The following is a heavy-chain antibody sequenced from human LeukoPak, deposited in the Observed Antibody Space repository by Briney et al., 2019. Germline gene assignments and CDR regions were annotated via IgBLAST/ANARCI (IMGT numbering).Heavy chain of an antibody. CDR1: GGSISSGGYY. D-gene: IGHD6-13*01. Sequence: PSETLSLTCTVSGGSISSGGYYWSWIRQHPGKGLEWIGYIYYSGSTYYNPSLKSRVTISVDTSKNQFSLKLSSVTAADAAVYYCARDLGAAAGFDYWGQGTLVTVSS. CDR3: ARDLGAAAGFDY. V-gene: IGHV4-31*03. CDR2: IYYSGST. J-gene: IGHJ4*02.